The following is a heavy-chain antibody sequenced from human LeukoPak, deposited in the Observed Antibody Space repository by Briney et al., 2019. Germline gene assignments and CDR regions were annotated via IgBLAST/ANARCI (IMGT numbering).Heavy chain of an antibody. D-gene: IGHD6-13*01. CDR2: FYASGTT. CDR3: AKDSSTWGNLAGHFDS. V-gene: IGHV4-61*02. Sequence: PSQTLSLTCTVSGGSISSSSYYWSWIRQPAGRGLEWIGRFYASGTTNTSPSLKSRVTMSVDTSKNQFSLKLSSVTAADTAVYYCAKDSSTWGNLAGHFDSWGQGTLVTVSS. J-gene: IGHJ4*02. CDR1: GGSISSSSYY.